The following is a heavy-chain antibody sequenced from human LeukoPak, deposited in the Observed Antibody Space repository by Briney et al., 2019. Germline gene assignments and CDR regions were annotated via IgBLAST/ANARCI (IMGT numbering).Heavy chain of an antibody. CDR3: AKDYVWGSYRFMSHYYFDY. Sequence: PGGSLRLSCAAPGFTFSSYAMSWVRQAPGKGLEWVSAISGSGGSTYYADSVKGRFTISRDNSKNTLYLQMNSLRAEDTAVYYCAKDYVWGSYRFMSHYYFDYWGQGTLVTVSS. V-gene: IGHV3-23*01. D-gene: IGHD3-16*02. CDR2: ISGSGGST. J-gene: IGHJ4*02. CDR1: GFTFSSYA.